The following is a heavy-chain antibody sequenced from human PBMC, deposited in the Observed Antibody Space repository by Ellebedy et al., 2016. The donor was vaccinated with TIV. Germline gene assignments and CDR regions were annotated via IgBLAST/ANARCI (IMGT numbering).Heavy chain of an antibody. D-gene: IGHD4-17*01. CDR3: AKEDYGHYGWLFDC. CDR2: ISGSGGRT. CDR1: GFTFSSYA. J-gene: IGHJ4*02. Sequence: GESLKISCAASGFTFSSYAMSWVRQAPGKGLQWVSAISGSGGRTYYADSVKGRFTISRDNSKHTLYLQMNSLSAEDTAVYYCAKEDYGHYGWLFDCWGQGPLVTVSS. V-gene: IGHV3-23*01.